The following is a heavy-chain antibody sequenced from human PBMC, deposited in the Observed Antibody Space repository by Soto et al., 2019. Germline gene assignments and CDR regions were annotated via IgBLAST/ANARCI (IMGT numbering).Heavy chain of an antibody. CDR3: AKTYYYESSGYCPDY. CDR1: GFTFSSYA. CDR2: ISGSGDNT. Sequence: GGSLRLSCAASGFTFSSYAMSWVRQAPGKGLEWVSTISGSGDNTHYGDSVKGRFTISRDNSKKTVNLQMNSLRAEDTAVYYCAKTYYYESSGYCPDYWGQGTLVTVSS. V-gene: IGHV3-23*01. D-gene: IGHD3-22*01. J-gene: IGHJ4*02.